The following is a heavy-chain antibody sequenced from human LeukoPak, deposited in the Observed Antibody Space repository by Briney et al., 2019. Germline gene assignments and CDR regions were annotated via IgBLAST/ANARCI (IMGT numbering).Heavy chain of an antibody. J-gene: IGHJ5*02. D-gene: IGHD6-13*01. CDR2: IYYSGST. CDR1: GGSVSSYY. Sequence: SETLSLSCSVSGGSVSSYYWIWIRQPPGKGLEWIGYIYYSGSTNYNPSLKSRVTISVDTSKNQFSLKLSSVTAADTAVYYCARGEAAAGTGYWFDPWGQGTLVTVSS. CDR3: ARGEAAAGTGYWFDP. V-gene: IGHV4-59*02.